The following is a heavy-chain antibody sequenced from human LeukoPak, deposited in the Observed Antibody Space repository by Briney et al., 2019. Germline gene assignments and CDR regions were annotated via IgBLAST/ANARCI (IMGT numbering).Heavy chain of an antibody. J-gene: IGHJ4*02. Sequence: GXSLRLSCAASGFTFSSYEMSWVRQAPGKGLDWVSYISSSGTTIYHADSVKGRFTISRDNAKNSLYLQMNSLRAEDTAVYYCARGGIPPDYWGQGTLVTVSS. CDR1: GFTFSSYE. CDR2: ISSSGTTI. CDR3: ARGGIPPDY. V-gene: IGHV3-48*03. D-gene: IGHD2-2*02.